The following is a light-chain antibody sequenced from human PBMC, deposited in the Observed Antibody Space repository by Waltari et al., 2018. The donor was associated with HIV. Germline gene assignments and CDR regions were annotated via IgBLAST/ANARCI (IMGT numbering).Light chain of an antibody. CDR1: RSNIGAGYH. Sequence: QSVLTQPPSVSGAPGQRVTISCTGSRSNIGAGYHVHWYQQLPGTAPKLLIYGNTNRPSGVPDRFSGSKSGTSASLAITGLQAEDEADYHCQSHDSSLCGYVFGTGTKVTVL. CDR2: GNT. J-gene: IGLJ1*01. CDR3: QSHDSSLCGYV. V-gene: IGLV1-40*01.